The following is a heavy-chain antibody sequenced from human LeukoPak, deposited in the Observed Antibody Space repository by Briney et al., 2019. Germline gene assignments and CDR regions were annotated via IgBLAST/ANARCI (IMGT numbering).Heavy chain of an antibody. CDR3: ARGGGTTVIPLLPDY. CDR1: GFTFSSYS. Sequence: PGGSLRLSCAASGFTFSSYSMNWVRQAPPKGLEWVSSISSSNSYIYYTDSVKGRFTISRDNAKNPLYLQMNSLRAEDTAIYYCARGGGTTVIPLLPDYWGQGTPVTVSP. D-gene: IGHD4-17*01. J-gene: IGHJ4*02. CDR2: ISSSNSYI. V-gene: IGHV3-21*01.